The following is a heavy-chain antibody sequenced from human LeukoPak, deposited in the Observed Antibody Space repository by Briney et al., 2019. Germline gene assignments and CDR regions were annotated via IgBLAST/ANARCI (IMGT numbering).Heavy chain of an antibody. CDR3: ARGALRYYDFWSGYQNWFDP. CDR1: GGSVSSGGYY. J-gene: IGHJ5*02. D-gene: IGHD3-3*01. V-gene: IGHV4-61*08. CDR2: IYYSGST. Sequence: SETLSLTCTVSGGSVSSGGYYWSWIRRPPGKGLEWIGYIYYSGSTNSNPSLKSRVTISVDTSKNQFSLSLSSVTAADTAVYYCARGALRYYDFWSGYQNWFDPWGQGTLVTVSS.